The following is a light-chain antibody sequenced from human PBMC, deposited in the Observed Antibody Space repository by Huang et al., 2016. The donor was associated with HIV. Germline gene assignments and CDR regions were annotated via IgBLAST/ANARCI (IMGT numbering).Light chain of an antibody. V-gene: IGKV3-20*01. CDR1: QSVSTKF. CDR2: GAS. J-gene: IGKJ1*01. Sequence: EIVLTQSPGTLSLSPGERATLSCRASQSVSTKFLACYQQRLGQAPRLLIYGASSRATGIPDRFTGSGSGTDFTLTISRLEPEDFAVYYCQQYGSPLWTFGQGTKVEIK. CDR3: QQYGSPLWT.